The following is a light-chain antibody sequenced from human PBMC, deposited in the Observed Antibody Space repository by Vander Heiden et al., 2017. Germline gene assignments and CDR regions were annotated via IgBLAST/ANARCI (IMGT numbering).Light chain of an antibody. V-gene: IGLV1-47*02. J-gene: IGLJ3*02. CDR1: SSNIGWDF. Sequence: SVLSLPLSAPAPRAQRVSISCCGSSSNIGWDFVYGYQQLPRTGPNLLIYSYEERPPGVPVRFSGSESGTSASLAMSGRRSEDEADYYCAAWEDSLCGAVFGGGTKLTVL. CDR3: AAWEDSLCGAV. CDR2: SYE.